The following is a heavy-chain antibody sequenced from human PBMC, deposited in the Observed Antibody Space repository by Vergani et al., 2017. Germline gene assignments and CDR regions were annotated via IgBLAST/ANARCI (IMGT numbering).Heavy chain of an antibody. CDR2: IIPILGIA. D-gene: IGHD2-15*01. CDR1: GGTFSSYT. Sequence: QVQLVQSGAEVKKPGSSVKVSCKASGGTFSSYTISWVRQAPGQGLEWLGRIIPILGIATYAQKFQGRVTITADKSTSTAYMELSSLRSEDTAVYYCASVEWGDCSGGSCPGDYWGQGTLVTVSS. V-gene: IGHV1-69*02. CDR3: ASVEWGDCSGGSCPGDY. J-gene: IGHJ4*02.